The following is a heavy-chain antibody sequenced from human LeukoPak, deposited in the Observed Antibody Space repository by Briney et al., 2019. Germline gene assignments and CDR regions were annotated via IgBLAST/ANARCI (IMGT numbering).Heavy chain of an antibody. D-gene: IGHD3-10*01. CDR1: GYTFTSYY. CDR3: ARDKGYYGSGSYSPWCLDY. Sequence: ASVKVSCKASGYTFTSYYMHWVRQAPGQGLEWMGIINPSGGSTSYAQKFQGRVTMTRDMSTSTVYMELSSLRSEDTAVYYRARDKGYYGSGSYSPWCLDYWGQGALVTVSS. CDR2: INPSGGST. J-gene: IGHJ4*02. V-gene: IGHV1-46*01.